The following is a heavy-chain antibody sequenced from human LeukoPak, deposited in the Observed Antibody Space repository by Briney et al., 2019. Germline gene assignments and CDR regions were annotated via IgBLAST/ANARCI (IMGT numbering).Heavy chain of an antibody. J-gene: IGHJ4*02. CDR3: ARDYSGFKN. CDR1: GYTLTSYY. Sequence: ASVEVSCKASGYTLTSYYMHWVRQAPGQGLEWMGIINPSGGSTTYAQKFQGRVTMTRDTSTSTVYMELNSLRSEDTAVYYCARDYSGFKNWGQGTLVTVSS. V-gene: IGHV1-46*01. D-gene: IGHD6-19*01. CDR2: INPSGGST.